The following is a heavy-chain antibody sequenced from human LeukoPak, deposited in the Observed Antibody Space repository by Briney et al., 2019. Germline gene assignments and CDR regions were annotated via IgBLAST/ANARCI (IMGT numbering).Heavy chain of an antibody. Sequence: GGSLRLSCAASGFTFSSYGMHWVRQAPGKGLEWVAVILYDGSNKYYADSVKGRFTISRDNSKNTLYLQMNSLRAEDTAVYYCARDKKTDDYGDYWPWVVDYWGQGTLVTVSS. D-gene: IGHD4-17*01. CDR3: ARDKKTDDYGDYWPWVVDY. V-gene: IGHV3-30*03. CDR2: ILYDGSNK. J-gene: IGHJ4*02. CDR1: GFTFSSYG.